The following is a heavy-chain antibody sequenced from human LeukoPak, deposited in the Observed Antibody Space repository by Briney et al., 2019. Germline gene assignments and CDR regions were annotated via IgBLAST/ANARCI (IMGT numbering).Heavy chain of an antibody. CDR2: IYYSGST. D-gene: IGHD4-17*01. Sequence: SETQSLTCTVSGDSISSYYWSWIRQPPGKGLEWIGYIYYSGSTNYNPSLKSRVTISVDTSKNQFSLKLSSVTAADTAVYYCARTYGDYFDYWGQGTLVTVSS. V-gene: IGHV4-59*01. CDR3: ARTYGDYFDY. CDR1: GDSISSYY. J-gene: IGHJ4*02.